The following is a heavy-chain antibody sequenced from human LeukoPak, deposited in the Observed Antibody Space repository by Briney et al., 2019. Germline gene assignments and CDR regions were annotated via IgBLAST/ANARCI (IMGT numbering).Heavy chain of an antibody. V-gene: IGHV3-33*08. CDR2: IWYDGSNK. D-gene: IGHD2-15*01. Sequence: GGSLRLSCAASGFTFSSHGMHWVRQAPGKGLEWVAVIWYDGSNKYYADSVKGRFTISRDNSKNTLYLQMNSLRAEDTAVYYCARDGYCSGGSCYSKAPNFDYWGQGTLVTVSS. CDR1: GFTFSSHG. J-gene: IGHJ4*02. CDR3: ARDGYCSGGSCYSKAPNFDY.